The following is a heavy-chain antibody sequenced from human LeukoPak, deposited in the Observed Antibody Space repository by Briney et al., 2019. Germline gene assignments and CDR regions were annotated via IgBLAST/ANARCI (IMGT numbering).Heavy chain of an antibody. CDR1: GYTFTGYY. CDR3: GRVRPSIARHFDY. J-gene: IGHJ4*02. Sequence: GASVKVSCKASGYTFTGYYMHWVRQAPGQGLEWMGLINPNSGYTNYAQKFQGRITMTRDTSISTAYMELSRLRSDDTAVYYCGRVRPSIARHFDYWGQGTLVTVS. CDR2: INPNSGYT. D-gene: IGHD2-21*01. V-gene: IGHV1-2*02.